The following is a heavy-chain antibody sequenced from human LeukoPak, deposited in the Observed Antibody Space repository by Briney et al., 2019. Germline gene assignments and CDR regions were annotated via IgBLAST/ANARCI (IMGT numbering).Heavy chain of an antibody. V-gene: IGHV4-59*01. D-gene: IGHD7-27*01. Sequence: IPSETLSLTCTVSGGSISSYYWSWIRQPPGKGLEWIGYIYYSGSTNYNPSLKSRVTISVDTSKNQFSLKLSSVTAADTAVYYCARSVLGPSVYFDYWGQGTLVTVSS. CDR1: GGSISSYY. J-gene: IGHJ4*02. CDR2: IYYSGST. CDR3: ARSVLGPSVYFDY.